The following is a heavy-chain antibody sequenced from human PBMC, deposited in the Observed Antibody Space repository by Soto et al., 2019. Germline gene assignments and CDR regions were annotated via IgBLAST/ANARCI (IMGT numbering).Heavy chain of an antibody. Sequence: QVQLVQSGAEVKKPGSSVKVSCKASGGTFSSYTISWVRQAPGQGLEWMGRIIPILGIANYAQKFQGRVTITADKSTSTAYMELSSLRSDDTAVYYCARMQTGNFDYWGQGTLVTVSS. D-gene: IGHD7-27*01. CDR1: GGTFSSYT. J-gene: IGHJ4*02. CDR2: IIPILGIA. CDR3: ARMQTGNFDY. V-gene: IGHV1-69*02.